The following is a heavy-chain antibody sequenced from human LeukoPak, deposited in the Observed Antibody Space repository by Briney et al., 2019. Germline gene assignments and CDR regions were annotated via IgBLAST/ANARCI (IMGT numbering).Heavy chain of an antibody. CDR2: IYTSGST. D-gene: IGHD1-26*01. Sequence: SHTLSLTRSESGGPLSGGSDYWSWIRQPAGKGLEWIGRIYTSGSTNYNPSLKSRVTISVDTSKNQFSLKLTSVTAADTAVYYCARESLGPPYYFDYWGQGTLVTVSS. CDR1: GGPLSGGSDY. V-gene: IGHV4-61*02. CDR3: ARESLGPPYYFDY. J-gene: IGHJ4*02.